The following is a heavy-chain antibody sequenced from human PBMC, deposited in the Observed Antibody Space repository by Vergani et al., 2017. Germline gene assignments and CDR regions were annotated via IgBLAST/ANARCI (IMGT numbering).Heavy chain of an antibody. D-gene: IGHD6-19*01. CDR2: IYYSGST. CDR1: GASIRSRNYY. CDR3: AGHSTVEWLVKLGWIDP. J-gene: IGHJ5*02. V-gene: IGHV4-39*01. Sequence: QLQLQESGPGLVTPSATLSLICSVSGASIRSRNYYWGWIRQPPGKGLQWIASIYYSGSTYYNPSLKSRVTISVDTSKNQFSLKQSSVTAADTAVYFCAGHSTVEWLVKLGWIDPWGQGILVIVSS.